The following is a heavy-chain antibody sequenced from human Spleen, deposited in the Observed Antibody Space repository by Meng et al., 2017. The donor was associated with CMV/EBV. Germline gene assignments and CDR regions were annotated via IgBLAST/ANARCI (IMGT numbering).Heavy chain of an antibody. J-gene: IGHJ4*02. Sequence: GESLKISCAASGFTFSTYGMHWVRQAPGEGLEWVAFIRYDGSKTYYADSVKGRFTISRDNSKNTLSLQMNSLRSEDTAVYYCAREGRSSPLSFSDPTGSKLPDFWGQGTLVTVSS. CDR3: AREGRSSPLSFSDPTGSKLPDF. D-gene: IGHD3-10*01. CDR2: IRYDGSKT. V-gene: IGHV3-30*02. CDR1: GFTFSTYG.